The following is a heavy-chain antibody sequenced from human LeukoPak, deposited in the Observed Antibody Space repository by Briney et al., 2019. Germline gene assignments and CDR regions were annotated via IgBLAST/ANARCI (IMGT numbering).Heavy chain of an antibody. D-gene: IGHD3-10*01. CDR3: VKETDSGTSHNFDY. Sequence: PGGSLRLSCAASGFTFSSYAMHWVRQAPGKGLEWVAVISYDGSNKYYADSVKGRFTISRDNSKDTVDLQMNSLRPEDTAVYYCVKETDSGTSHNFDYWGQGTLVTVSS. V-gene: IGHV3-30-3*02. CDR1: GFTFSSYA. J-gene: IGHJ4*02. CDR2: ISYDGSNK.